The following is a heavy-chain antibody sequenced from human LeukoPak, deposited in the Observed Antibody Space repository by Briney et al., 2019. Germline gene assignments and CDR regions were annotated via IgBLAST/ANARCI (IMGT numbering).Heavy chain of an antibody. CDR1: GYSISSGYY. D-gene: IGHD4-17*01. Sequence: SETLSLTCAVSGYSISSGYYWGWIRQPPGKGLEWIGSIYHSGSTYYNPSLKSRVTISVDTSKNQFSLKLSSVTAADTAVYYCARDLGVTTGGDAFDIWGQGTMVTVSS. J-gene: IGHJ3*02. V-gene: IGHV4-38-2*01. CDR3: ARDLGVTTGGDAFDI. CDR2: IYHSGST.